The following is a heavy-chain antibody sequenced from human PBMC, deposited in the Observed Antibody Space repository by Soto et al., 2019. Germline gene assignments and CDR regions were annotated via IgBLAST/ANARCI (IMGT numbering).Heavy chain of an antibody. J-gene: IGHJ6*02. CDR2: IYFSGST. V-gene: IGHV4-59*01. CDR3: ARELSYGMDV. Sequence: WTWIRQTPGKGLEWIGSIYFSGSTNYNPSLKGRVTISVDTSKSQFSLQLSSVIAADTPMYYCARELSYGMDVWGQGTTVTVSS.